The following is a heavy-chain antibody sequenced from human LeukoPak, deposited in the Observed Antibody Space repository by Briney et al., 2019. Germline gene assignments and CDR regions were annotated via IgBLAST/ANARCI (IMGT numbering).Heavy chain of an antibody. Sequence: GGSLRLSCAASGFTVSSNYMSWVRQAPGKGLEWVSVIYSGGTTYYSDSVRGRFTISRDNSKNTLYLQMNSLRAEDTAVYYCARELREGRWLQPDYYYYYGMDVWGQGTTVTVSS. CDR2: IYSGGTT. D-gene: IGHD5-24*01. V-gene: IGHV3-53*01. CDR3: ARELREGRWLQPDYYYYYGMDV. CDR1: GFTVSSNY. J-gene: IGHJ6*02.